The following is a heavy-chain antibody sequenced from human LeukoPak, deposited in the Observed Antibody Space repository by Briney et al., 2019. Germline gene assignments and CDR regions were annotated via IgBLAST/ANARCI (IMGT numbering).Heavy chain of an antibody. V-gene: IGHV5-51*01. D-gene: IGHD6-6*01. CDR2: SYPGDSDT. CDR1: GYSFTSYW. Sequence: GESLKISCXGSGYSFTSYWIAWVRQMPGKGLEWMGISYPGDSDTRYSPSFQGQVTISADKSISTAYLQWSSLKASDTAMYYCARRYSSSSSWSDYWGQGTLVTVSS. CDR3: ARRYSSSSSWSDY. J-gene: IGHJ4*02.